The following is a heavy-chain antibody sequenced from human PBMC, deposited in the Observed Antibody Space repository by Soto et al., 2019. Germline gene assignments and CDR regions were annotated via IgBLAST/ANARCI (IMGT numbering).Heavy chain of an antibody. CDR3: ARSCWYAKYDY. D-gene: IGHD6-13*01. V-gene: IGHV2-5*02. CDR2: IYWDDDK. Sequence: QITLKESGPTLVKPTQTLTLTCTFSGFSLSTSGVGVGWIRQPPGKALDWLALIYWDDDKSYSPSLKSRLTNTKDTPKNPGVLTMTNMDPVYTATYYCARSCWYAKYDYWGQGTLVTVSA. CDR1: GFSLSTSGVG. J-gene: IGHJ4*02.